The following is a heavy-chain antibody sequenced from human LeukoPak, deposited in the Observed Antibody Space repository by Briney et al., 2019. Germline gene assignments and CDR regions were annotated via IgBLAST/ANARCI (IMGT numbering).Heavy chain of an antibody. CDR2: IFPSGGEI. CDR3: ATYRQVLLPFES. D-gene: IGHD2-8*02. J-gene: IGHJ4*02. CDR1: GFTFSTFA. V-gene: IGHV3-23*01. Sequence: GSLRLSCAASGFTFSTFAMIWVRQPPGKGLEWVSSIFPSGGEIHYADSVRGRFTVSRDNSKSTLSLQMNSLRAEDTAIYYCATYRQVLLPFESWGQGTLVTVSS.